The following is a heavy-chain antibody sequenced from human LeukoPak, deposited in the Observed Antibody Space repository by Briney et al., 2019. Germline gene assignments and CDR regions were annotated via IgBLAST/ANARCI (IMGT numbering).Heavy chain of an antibody. D-gene: IGHD6-19*01. CDR2: IYYSGST. CDR3: ARQVVYSSGWSPGMDV. V-gene: IGHV4-39*01. J-gene: IGHJ6*02. CDR1: GGSISSSSYY. Sequence: SETLSLTCTVSGGSISSSSYYWGWIRQPPGKGLEWIGSIYYSGSTYYNPSLKSRVTISVDTSKNQFSLKLSSVTAADTAVYYCARQVVYSSGWSPGMDVWGQGTTVTVSS.